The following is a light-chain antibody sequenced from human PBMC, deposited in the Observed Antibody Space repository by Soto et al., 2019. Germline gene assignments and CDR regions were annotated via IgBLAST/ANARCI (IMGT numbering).Light chain of an antibody. J-gene: IGKJ4*01. CDR3: QQRRDWPLT. CDR1: RSVSSY. CDR2: DAS. Sequence: EIVLTQSPATLSLSPGERATLPCRASRSVSSYLAWYQQKPGQAPRLLISDASNRATGIPARFSGSGSGTDFTLTVSSLEPEDFAVYYCQQRRDWPLTFGGGTKVEI. V-gene: IGKV3-11*01.